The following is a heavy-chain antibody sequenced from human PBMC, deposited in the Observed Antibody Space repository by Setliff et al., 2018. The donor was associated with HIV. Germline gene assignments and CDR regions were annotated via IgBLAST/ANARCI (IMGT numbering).Heavy chain of an antibody. Sequence: ASVKVSCKSSAGSFTIFAINWVRQAPGQGLEWMGGMMTIVSTTNYARKFQGRVTITTDESTGTAYMELSNLRSEDTAVYYCATEGAGGSYQRASALDVWGQGTMVTVSS. D-gene: IGHD1-26*01. CDR2: MMTIVSTT. J-gene: IGHJ3*01. CDR3: ATEGAGGSYQRASALDV. V-gene: IGHV1-69*05. CDR1: AGSFTIFA.